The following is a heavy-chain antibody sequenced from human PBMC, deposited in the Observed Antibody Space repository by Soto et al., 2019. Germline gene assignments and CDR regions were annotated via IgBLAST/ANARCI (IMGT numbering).Heavy chain of an antibody. J-gene: IGHJ4*01. D-gene: IGHD3-3*02. CDR3: AARHFWSGPWTHTRLDY. V-gene: IGHV4-4*02. CDR2: ISHSGST. Sequence: SETLSLTCAVSGASINSSHWWSWVRQPPGKGLEWIGQISHSGSTNYNPSLTSRVTISVDKSKNHFSLKLTSVTAADTAVYYCAARHFWSGPWTHTRLDYWGHGTLVTVSS. CDR1: GASINSSHW.